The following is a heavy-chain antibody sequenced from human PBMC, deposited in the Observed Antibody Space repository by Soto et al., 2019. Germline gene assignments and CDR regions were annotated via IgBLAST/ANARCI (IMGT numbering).Heavy chain of an antibody. CDR3: AKGPSREDY. Sequence: EVQLLESGGGLVQPGGSLRLSCAASGFTFSSYAMSWVRQAPGKGLEWDSDISGSGGSTYYADYVKGRFIISRDNTKKTLYLQINRLKAEDTAVYYCAKGPSREDYWGQGNLVTVSS. V-gene: IGHV3-23*01. J-gene: IGHJ4*02. CDR2: ISGSGGST. CDR1: GFTFSSYA.